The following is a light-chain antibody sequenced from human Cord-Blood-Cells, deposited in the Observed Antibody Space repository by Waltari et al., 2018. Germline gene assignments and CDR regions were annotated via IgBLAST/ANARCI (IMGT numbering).Light chain of an antibody. CDR3: SSYTSSSTLV. V-gene: IGLV2-14*01. CDR2: EVR. CDR1: SSDVGGYNY. Sequence: QSALTQPASVSGSPGQSITISCTGTSSDVGGYNYVSWYQQHPGKAPKLMIYEVRNRRSGVSNRFSGSKSGNTASLTISGLQAEDEADYYCSSYTSSSTLVFGTGTKVTVL. J-gene: IGLJ1*01.